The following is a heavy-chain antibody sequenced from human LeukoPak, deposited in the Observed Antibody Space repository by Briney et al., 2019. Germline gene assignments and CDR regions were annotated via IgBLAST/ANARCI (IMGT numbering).Heavy chain of an antibody. V-gene: IGHV4-38-2*02. D-gene: IGHD3-9*01. CDR2: IYKSGST. Sequence: SETLSLTCTVSRYSIGSVYHWGWIRQPPGKRLEWVGSIYKSGSTYYNPSLKSRVTISIDTSKTQFSLRLSSVTAADTAVYFCARVKTDYYHGLFDFWGQGTLVTVSS. J-gene: IGHJ4*02. CDR1: RYSIGSVYH. CDR3: ARVKTDYYHGLFDF.